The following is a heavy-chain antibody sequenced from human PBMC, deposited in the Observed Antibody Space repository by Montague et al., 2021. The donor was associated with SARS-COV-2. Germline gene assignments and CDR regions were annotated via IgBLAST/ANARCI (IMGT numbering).Heavy chain of an antibody. CDR2: VTGSGGAT. CDR1: GFTFSTYA. J-gene: IGHJ6*02. D-gene: IGHD4-23*01. CDR3: ARHVGMKRVTYGMDV. V-gene: IGHV3-23*01. Sequence: SLSLSCAASGFTFSTYAMSWVRQAPGKGLEWVSSVTGSGGATYYADSVXGRFTISRDNSKNTVFLHMNSLRAEDTAVYYCARHVGMKRVTYGMDVWGQGTTVTVSS.